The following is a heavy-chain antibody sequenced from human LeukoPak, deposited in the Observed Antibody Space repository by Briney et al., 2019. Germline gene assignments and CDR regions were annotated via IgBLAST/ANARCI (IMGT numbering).Heavy chain of an antibody. CDR3: ARFYCSSTSCEFDY. Sequence: GASVKVSCKASGYTFTGYYTHWVRQAPGQGLEWMGWINPNSGGTNYAQKFQGRVTMTRDTSISTAYMELSRLRSDDAAVYYCARFYCSSTSCEFDYWGQGTLVTVSS. CDR2: INPNSGGT. J-gene: IGHJ4*02. CDR1: GYTFTGYY. V-gene: IGHV1-2*02. D-gene: IGHD2-2*01.